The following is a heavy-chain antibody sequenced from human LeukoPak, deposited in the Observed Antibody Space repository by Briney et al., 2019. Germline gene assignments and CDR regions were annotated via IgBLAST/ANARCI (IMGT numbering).Heavy chain of an antibody. CDR1: DGSISSHY. D-gene: IGHD6-19*01. V-gene: IGHV4-59*08. J-gene: IGHJ3*02. CDR3: ARPHSSGWYGVYDI. Sequence: SETLSLTCTVSDGSISSHYWSWIRQPRGKGLEWIGHFAYSGTTSYNASLKSRVTISVDTSKNQFSLTLTSVTAADTAVYYCARPHSSGWYGVYDIWGQGTMVTVSS. CDR2: FAYSGTT.